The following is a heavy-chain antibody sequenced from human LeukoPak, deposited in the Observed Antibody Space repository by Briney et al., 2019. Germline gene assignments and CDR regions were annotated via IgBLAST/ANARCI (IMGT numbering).Heavy chain of an antibody. CDR3: ARAAYRAYYFDY. V-gene: IGHV4-39*07. Sequence: SETLSLTCTVSGGSISSSSYYWGWIRQPPGKGLEWIGSIYYSGSTYYNPSLKSRVTISVDTSKNQFSLKLSSVTAADTAVYYCARAAYRAYYFDYWGQGTLVTVSS. CDR2: IYYSGST. CDR1: GGSISSSSYY. J-gene: IGHJ4*02.